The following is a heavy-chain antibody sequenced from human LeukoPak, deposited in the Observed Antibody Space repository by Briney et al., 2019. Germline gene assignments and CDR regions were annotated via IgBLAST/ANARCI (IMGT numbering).Heavy chain of an antibody. D-gene: IGHD2-2*01. V-gene: IGHV3-30-3*01. J-gene: IGHJ4*02. CDR2: ISYDGSNK. CDR1: GFTFSSYA. Sequence: GGSLRPSCAASGFTFSSYAMHWVRQAPGKGLEWVAVISYDGSNKYYADSVKGRFTISRDNSKNTLYLQMNSLRAEDTAVYYCARDNEGSTSYYFDYWGQGTLVTVSS. CDR3: ARDNEGSTSYYFDY.